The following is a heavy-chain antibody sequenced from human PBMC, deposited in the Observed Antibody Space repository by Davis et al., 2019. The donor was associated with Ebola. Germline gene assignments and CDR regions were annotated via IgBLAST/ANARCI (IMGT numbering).Heavy chain of an antibody. V-gene: IGHV3-23*01. D-gene: IGHD3-22*01. J-gene: IGHJ3*02. CDR3: AKGGGRYYYDSSGSLAFDI. Sequence: GESLKISCAASGFTFSSYAMSWVRQAPGKGLEWVSAISGSGGSTYYADSVKGRFTIPRDNSKNTLYLQMHSLRAEDTAVYYCAKGGGRYYYDSSGSLAFDIWGQGTMVTVSS. CDR1: GFTFSSYA. CDR2: ISGSGGST.